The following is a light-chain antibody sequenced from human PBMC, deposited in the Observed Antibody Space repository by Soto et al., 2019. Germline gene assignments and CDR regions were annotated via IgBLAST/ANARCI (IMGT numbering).Light chain of an antibody. J-gene: IGKJ1*01. CDR3: QQSYSSPRT. Sequence: DIQMTQSPSSLSASVGDRVTITCRASQTITTYLNWYQQKPGRAPNLLIYAACTLQSVVPSRFSGSGSGTDFTLTISSLQTEDFAIYYCQQSYSSPRTFGQGTKVEIK. CDR2: AAC. CDR1: QTITTY. V-gene: IGKV1-39*01.